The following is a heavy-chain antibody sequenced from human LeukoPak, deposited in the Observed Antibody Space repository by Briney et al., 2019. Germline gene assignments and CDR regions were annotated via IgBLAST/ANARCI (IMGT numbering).Heavy chain of an antibody. CDR2: IYSGGST. D-gene: IGHD4-11*01. V-gene: IGHV3-53*01. CDR1: GFTFSSHA. CDR3: ARFGNYAYYYGMDV. J-gene: IGHJ6*02. Sequence: GGSLRLSCGASGFTFSSHAMTWVRQAPGKGLEWVSVIYSGGSTYYADSVKGRFTISRDNSKNTLYLQMNSLRAEDTAVYYCARFGNYAYYYGMDVWGQGTTVTVSS.